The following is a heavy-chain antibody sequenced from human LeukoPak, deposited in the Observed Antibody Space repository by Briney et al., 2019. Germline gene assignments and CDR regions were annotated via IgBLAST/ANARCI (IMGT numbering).Heavy chain of an antibody. D-gene: IGHD3-22*01. CDR1: GGSISSYY. Sequence: SETLSPTCTVSGGSISSYYWSWIRQPAGKGLEWIGRIYTSGSTNYNPSLKSRVTMSVDTSKNQFSLKLSSVTAADTAVYYCARVGYDSSGYIPMDVWGQGTTVTVSS. CDR3: ARVGYDSSGYIPMDV. J-gene: IGHJ6*02. V-gene: IGHV4-4*07. CDR2: IYTSGST.